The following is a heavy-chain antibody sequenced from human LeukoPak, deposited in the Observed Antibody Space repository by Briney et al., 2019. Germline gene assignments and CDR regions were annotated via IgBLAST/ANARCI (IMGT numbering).Heavy chain of an antibody. CDR3: AKDRWGYCSSTSCHLNWFDP. D-gene: IGHD2-2*01. CDR2: ISYDGSNK. Sequence: GRSLRLSCAASGFTFSSYGMHWVRQAPGKGLAWVAVISYDGSNKYYADSVKGRFTISRDNSKNTLYLQMNSLRAEDTAVYYCAKDRWGYCSSTSCHLNWFDPWGQGTLVTVSS. CDR1: GFTFSSYG. V-gene: IGHV3-30*18. J-gene: IGHJ5*02.